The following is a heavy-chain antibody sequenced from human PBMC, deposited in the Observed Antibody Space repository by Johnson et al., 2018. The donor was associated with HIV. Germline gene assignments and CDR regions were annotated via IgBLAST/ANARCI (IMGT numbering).Heavy chain of an antibody. J-gene: IGHJ3*02. Sequence: QVQLVESGGGLVKAGGSLRLSCAASGFIFNDYYMSWIRQAPGKGLELLSYISTSGGTLYYADPVKGRFTISRDNAKNSLYLQMNSLRAEDTAVYYCARATVESAFDIWGQGTMVTVSS. CDR2: ISTSGGTL. V-gene: IGHV3-11*04. CDR1: GFIFNDYY. CDR3: ARATVESAFDI. D-gene: IGHD4-23*01.